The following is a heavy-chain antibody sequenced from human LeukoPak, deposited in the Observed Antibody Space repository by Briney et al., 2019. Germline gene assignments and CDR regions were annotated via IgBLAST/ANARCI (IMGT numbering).Heavy chain of an antibody. Sequence: GGSLRLSCAASGFTFSSYEMNWVRQAPGKGLEWVSYISSSGSTIYYADSVKGRFTISRDNAKNSLYLQMNSLRAEDTAVYYCAKDTHIVATGFYFDYWGQGTLVTVSS. CDR3: AKDTHIVATGFYFDY. CDR2: ISSSGSTI. V-gene: IGHV3-48*03. CDR1: GFTFSSYE. J-gene: IGHJ4*02. D-gene: IGHD5-12*01.